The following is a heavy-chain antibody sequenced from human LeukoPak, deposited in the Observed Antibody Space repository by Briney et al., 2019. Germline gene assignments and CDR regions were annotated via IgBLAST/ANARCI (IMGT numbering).Heavy chain of an antibody. Sequence: GGSLRLSCAASGFTFSSYSMNWVRQAPGKGLEWVSSISSSSSYMYYADSVKGRFTISRDNAKNSLYLQMNSLRAEDTAVYYCARVGYYDSSGYSDAFDIWGQGTMVTVSS. CDR3: ARVGYYDSSGYSDAFDI. CDR2: ISSSSSYM. CDR1: GFTFSSYS. D-gene: IGHD3-22*01. J-gene: IGHJ3*02. V-gene: IGHV3-21*01.